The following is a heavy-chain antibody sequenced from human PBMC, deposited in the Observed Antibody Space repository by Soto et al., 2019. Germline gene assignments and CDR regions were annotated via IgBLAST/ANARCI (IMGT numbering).Heavy chain of an antibody. CDR3: AKDLTRQLAYWLDP. V-gene: IGHV1-2*02. D-gene: IGHD6-6*01. Sequence: GGSVKVSCKASGFSFTGYYIHWLRQAPGQGLEWMGWINAHSGGTEYAQKFQGRVTLTRDTSIATAYLTLTSLTSDDTALYYCAKDLTRQLAYWLDPWGQGTRVTVSS. CDR1: GFSFTGYY. CDR2: INAHSGGT. J-gene: IGHJ5*02.